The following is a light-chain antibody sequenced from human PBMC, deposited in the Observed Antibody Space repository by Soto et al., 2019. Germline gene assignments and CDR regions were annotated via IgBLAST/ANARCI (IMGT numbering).Light chain of an antibody. V-gene: IGLV1-44*01. Sequence: VLTQPPSASGTPGQRVIISCSGGSSNIGRNTVNWYQHLPGTAPRLLIYTNDQRPSGVPDRFSGSKSGTSASLAISGLQSEDEADYYCAAWDDTSSFVFGTGTKVTVL. CDR3: AAWDDTSSFV. CDR1: SSNIGRNT. CDR2: TND. J-gene: IGLJ1*01.